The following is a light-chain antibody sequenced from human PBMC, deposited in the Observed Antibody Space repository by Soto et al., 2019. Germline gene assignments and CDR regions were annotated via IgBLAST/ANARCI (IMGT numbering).Light chain of an antibody. V-gene: IGLV2-14*01. CDR1: SSDVGGYNH. CDR3: TSYTAYSTYV. Sequence: QSAVTQPASVSGSPGQSITISCSGTSSDVGGYNHVSWYQQHPGKAPKLVIYEVSNRPSGVSNRFSGSKSGNTASLTISGLQAEDDGDYYCTSYTAYSTYVFGPGPNVTV. J-gene: IGLJ1*01. CDR2: EVS.